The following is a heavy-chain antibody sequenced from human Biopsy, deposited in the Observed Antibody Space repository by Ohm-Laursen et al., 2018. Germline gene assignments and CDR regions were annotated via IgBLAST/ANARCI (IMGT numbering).Heavy chain of an antibody. CDR3: ARVPSTTRSRDY. V-gene: IGHV1-8*01. D-gene: IGHD2-2*01. Sequence: SSVKVSCNASGYTFTSYDINWVRQATGQGLEWMGWMNPNSGNTGYAQKFQGRVTMTRNTSISTAYMELSSLRSEDTAVYYCARVPSTTRSRDYWGQGTLVTVSS. CDR2: MNPNSGNT. CDR1: GYTFTSYD. J-gene: IGHJ4*02.